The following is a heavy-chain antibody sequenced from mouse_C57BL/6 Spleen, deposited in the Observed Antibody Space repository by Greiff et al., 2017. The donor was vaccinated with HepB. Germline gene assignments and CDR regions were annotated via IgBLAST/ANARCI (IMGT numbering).Heavy chain of an antibody. J-gene: IGHJ4*01. D-gene: IGHD1-1*01. V-gene: IGHV5-4*01. CDR2: ISDGGSYT. Sequence: DVMLVESGGGLVKPGGSLKLSCAASGFTFSSYAMSWVRQTPEKRLEWVATISDGGSYTYYPDNVKGRFTISRDNAKNNLYLQMSHLKSEDTAMYYCARDRYYGSGAMDYWGQGTSVTVSS. CDR1: GFTFSSYA. CDR3: ARDRYYGSGAMDY.